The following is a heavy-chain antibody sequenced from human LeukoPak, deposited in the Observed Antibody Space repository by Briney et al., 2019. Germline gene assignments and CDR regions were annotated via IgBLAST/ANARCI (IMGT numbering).Heavy chain of an antibody. CDR3: AKDNHYVWGSYRLTDAFDI. CDR1: GFTFSSYG. Sequence: GRSLRLSCAASGFTFSSYGMHWVRQAPGKGLEWVAVISYDGSNKYYADSVKGRFTISRDNSKNTLYPQMNSLRAEDTAVYYCAKDNHYVWGSYRLTDAFDIWGQGTMVTVSS. V-gene: IGHV3-30*18. J-gene: IGHJ3*02. D-gene: IGHD3-16*02. CDR2: ISYDGSNK.